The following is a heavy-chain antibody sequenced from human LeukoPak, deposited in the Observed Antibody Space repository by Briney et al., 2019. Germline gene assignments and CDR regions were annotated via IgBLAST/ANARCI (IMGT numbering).Heavy chain of an antibody. Sequence: SETLSLTCTVSGGSISSSSYYWGWIRQPPGKGLEWIGSIYYSGSTYYNPSLKSRVTISVATTKNQVSLKLGSVTAADTAVYYCAREPLTLGYCTNGVCYRGWFDPWGQGTLVTVSS. CDR2: IYYSGST. CDR3: AREPLTLGYCTNGVCYRGWFDP. CDR1: GGSISSSSYY. D-gene: IGHD2-8*01. V-gene: IGHV4-39*02. J-gene: IGHJ5*02.